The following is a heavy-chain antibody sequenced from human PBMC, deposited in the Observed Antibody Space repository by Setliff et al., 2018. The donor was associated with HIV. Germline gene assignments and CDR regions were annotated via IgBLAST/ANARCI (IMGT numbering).Heavy chain of an antibody. D-gene: IGHD3-22*01. CDR3: ARHARSITMTTDWYFDL. CDR2: ISYSGTT. CDR1: RGSIKYYF. Sequence: PSETLSLTCTVSRGSIKYYFWSWIRQPPGKGLECIGHISYSGTTNYNPSLKSRVTISVDTSKHQFSLKLSSVTAADTAVYYCARHARSITMTTDWYFDLWGRGTLVTVSS. V-gene: IGHV4-59*08. J-gene: IGHJ2*01.